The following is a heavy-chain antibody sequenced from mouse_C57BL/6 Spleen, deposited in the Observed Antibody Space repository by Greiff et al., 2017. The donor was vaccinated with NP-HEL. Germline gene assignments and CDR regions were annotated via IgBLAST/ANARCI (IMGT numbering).Heavy chain of an antibody. CDR3: ARSRQGLFDY. CDR1: GFTFTDYY. Sequence: EVKLVESGGGLVQPGGSLSLSCAASGFTFTDYYMSWVRQPPGKALEWLGFIRNKASGYTTEYSASVKGRFTISRDNSQSILYLQMNALRAEDSATYYCARSRQGLFDYWGQGTTLTVSS. J-gene: IGHJ2*01. CDR2: IRNKASGYTT. D-gene: IGHD3-3*01. V-gene: IGHV7-3*01.